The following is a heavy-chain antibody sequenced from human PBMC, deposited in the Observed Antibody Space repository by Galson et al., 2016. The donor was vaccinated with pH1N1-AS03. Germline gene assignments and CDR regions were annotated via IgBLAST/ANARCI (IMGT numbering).Heavy chain of an antibody. V-gene: IGHV3-48*01. CDR2: ISSSSSSI. CDR1: GFTFSAYS. Sequence: SLRLSCAASGFTFSAYSMNWVRQAPGKGLEWLSCISSSSSSIYYAASVRGRFTISRDNANNSLFLLMNCLRAEDTAVYFCAREDFWDGFDIWGHGTTVSVSS. CDR3: AREDFWDGFDI. D-gene: IGHD3-3*01. J-gene: IGHJ3*02.